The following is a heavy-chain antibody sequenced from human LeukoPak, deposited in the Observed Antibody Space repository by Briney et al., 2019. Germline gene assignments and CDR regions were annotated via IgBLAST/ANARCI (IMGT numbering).Heavy chain of an antibody. J-gene: IGHJ4*02. Sequence: SETLSLTSAVYGGSISSGGYSWSWIRQPPGKGLEWIGYIYHSGSTYYNPSLKSRVTISVDRSKNQFSLKLSSVTAADTAVYYCARGAVREFYYFDYWGQGTLVTVSS. D-gene: IGHD3-10*01. CDR1: GGSISSGGYS. V-gene: IGHV4-30-2*01. CDR2: IYHSGST. CDR3: ARGAVREFYYFDY.